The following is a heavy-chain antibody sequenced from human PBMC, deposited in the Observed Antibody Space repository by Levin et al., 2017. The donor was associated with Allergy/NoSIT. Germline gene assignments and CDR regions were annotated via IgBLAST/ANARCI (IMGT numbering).Heavy chain of an antibody. V-gene: IGHV3-49*04. CDR2: IRSKTYGGTT. Sequence: GESLKISCTTTRFTFGDYGVSWVRQAPGKGLEWVAHIRSKTYGGTTEYAASVKGRFSISRDDSKSIAYLQMNSLNTEDTAVYYCTRDWYMDVWGKGITVTVSS. CDR1: RFTFGDYG. CDR3: TRDWYMDV. J-gene: IGHJ6*03.